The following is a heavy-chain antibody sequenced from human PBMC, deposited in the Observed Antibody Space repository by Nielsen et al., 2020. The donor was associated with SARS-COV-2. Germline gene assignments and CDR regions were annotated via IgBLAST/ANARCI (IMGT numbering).Heavy chain of an antibody. D-gene: IGHD2-21*02. CDR2: INPSGGST. CDR1: GYTFTSYY. Sequence: ASVKVSCKASGYTFTSYYMHWVRQAPGQGLEWMGIINPSGGSTSYAQKFQGRVTMTRDTSTSTVYMELSSLRSEDTAVYYCARGPVTATTPAVRIDYWGQGTLVTVPS. J-gene: IGHJ4*02. CDR3: ARGPVTATTPAVRIDY. V-gene: IGHV1-46*01.